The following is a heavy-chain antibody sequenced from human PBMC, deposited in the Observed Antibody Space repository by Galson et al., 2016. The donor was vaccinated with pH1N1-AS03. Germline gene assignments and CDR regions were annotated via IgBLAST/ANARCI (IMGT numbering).Heavy chain of an antibody. Sequence: SVKVSCKASGYTFTSYAMHWVRQAPGQRLEWMGWINAGNGNTKYSQKLQGRVTITRDTSASTAYMELSSLRSEDTAVYYCARERWQRHDSGYYGMDVWGRGTTVTVSS. CDR2: INAGNGNT. V-gene: IGHV1-3*01. CDR1: GYTFTSYA. CDR3: ARERWQRHDSGYYGMDV. J-gene: IGHJ6*02. D-gene: IGHD6-25*01.